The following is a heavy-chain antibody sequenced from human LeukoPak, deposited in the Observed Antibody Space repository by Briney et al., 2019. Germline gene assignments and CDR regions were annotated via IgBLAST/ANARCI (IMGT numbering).Heavy chain of an antibody. Sequence: SVKVSCKASGGTFSSYAISWVRQAPGQGLEWMGRIIPIFGTANYAQKFQGRVTITTDESTSTACMELSSLRSEDTAVYYCARGLIRQQLSPEYFQHWGQGTLVTVSS. CDR2: IIPIFGTA. CDR1: GGTFSSYA. J-gene: IGHJ1*01. D-gene: IGHD6-13*01. V-gene: IGHV1-69*05. CDR3: ARGLIRQQLSPEYFQH.